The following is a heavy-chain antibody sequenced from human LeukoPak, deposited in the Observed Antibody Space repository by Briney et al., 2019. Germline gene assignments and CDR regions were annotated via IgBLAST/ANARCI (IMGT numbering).Heavy chain of an antibody. CDR3: ARDGAMVRGVIITNSGWFDP. CDR1: GGTFSIYA. Sequence: SVTVSFKGPGGTFSIYAISWVRQAQGQGQEWMGGIITIFGTANYAQKFQGRVTITADKSTSTAYMELSSLRSEDTAVYYCARDGAMVRGVIITNSGWFDPWGQGTLVTVSS. CDR2: IITIFGTA. D-gene: IGHD3-10*01. V-gene: IGHV1-69*06. J-gene: IGHJ5*02.